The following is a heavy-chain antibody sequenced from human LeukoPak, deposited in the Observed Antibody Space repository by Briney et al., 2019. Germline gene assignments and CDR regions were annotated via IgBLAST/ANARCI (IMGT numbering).Heavy chain of an antibody. CDR2: IIPIFGTA. Sequence: SVKVSCKASGGTFSSYAISWVRQAPGQGLEWMGGIIPIFGTANYAQKFQGRVTITADESTSTAYMELSSLRSEDTAVYYCARSGSSWYPDAFDIWGQGTMVTVSS. D-gene: IGHD6-13*01. J-gene: IGHJ3*02. V-gene: IGHV1-69*13. CDR3: ARSGSSWYPDAFDI. CDR1: GGTFSSYA.